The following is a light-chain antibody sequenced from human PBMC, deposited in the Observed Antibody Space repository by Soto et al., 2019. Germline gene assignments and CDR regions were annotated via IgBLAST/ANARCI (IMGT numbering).Light chain of an antibody. CDR2: KAS. CDR1: QTISTW. Sequence: DIQMTQSPSTLSASVGDRVTITCRASQTISTWLAWYQQKPGKAPKLLIYKASSLQSGVPSRFSGSASGTEFTLTISSLQPDDFATYYCQQYNNYWTFGQGTKVEIK. J-gene: IGKJ1*01. V-gene: IGKV1-5*03. CDR3: QQYNNYWT.